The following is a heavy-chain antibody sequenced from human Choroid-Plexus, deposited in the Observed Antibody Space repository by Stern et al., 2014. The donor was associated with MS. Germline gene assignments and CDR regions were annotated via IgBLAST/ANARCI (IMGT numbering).Heavy chain of an antibody. Sequence: QVQLVQSGGGVVQPGRPLRLSCAASGFSFSSFGMHWVRQAPGKGLEWVALISYDGSRSYADSVKGRFAISKDNSKNPLYLQMNNLKAEDPAVYYCAKGRQYLTFFFDFWGQGSLVTVSS. D-gene: IGHD2/OR15-2a*01. V-gene: IGHV3-30*18. J-gene: IGHJ4*02. CDR1: GFSFSSFG. CDR2: ISYDGSR. CDR3: AKGRQYLTFFFDF.